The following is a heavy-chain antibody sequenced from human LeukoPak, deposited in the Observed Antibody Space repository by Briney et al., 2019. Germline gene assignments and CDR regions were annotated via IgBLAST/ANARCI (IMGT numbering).Heavy chain of an antibody. CDR2: INPNSGGT. J-gene: IGHJ4*02. D-gene: IGHD3-3*01. V-gene: IGHV1-2*02. CDR3: AMIPYYDFWSGIDY. Sequence: ASVKVSCKASGYTFTGYYMHWVRQAPGQGLEWMGWINPNSGGTNYAQKFQGRVTMTRDTSISTAYMELSRLRSDDTAVYYCAMIPYYDFWSGIDYWGQGTLVTVSS. CDR1: GYTFTGYY.